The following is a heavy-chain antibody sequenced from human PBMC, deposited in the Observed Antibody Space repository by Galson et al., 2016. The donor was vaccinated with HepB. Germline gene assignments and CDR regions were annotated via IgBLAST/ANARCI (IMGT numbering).Heavy chain of an antibody. CDR3: AKASGSSTSNWFDP. CDR1: GFTFNNYA. CDR2: IGTSGVNT. V-gene: IGHV3-23*01. J-gene: IGHJ5*02. D-gene: IGHD6-13*01. Sequence: SLRLSCAASGFTFNNYAMSWVRQAPGKGLEWVSGIGTSGVNTYHADSVKGRFTISRDNSKNTLFLQMHSLRAEDTALYYCAKASGSSTSNWFDPWGQGALVTVSS.